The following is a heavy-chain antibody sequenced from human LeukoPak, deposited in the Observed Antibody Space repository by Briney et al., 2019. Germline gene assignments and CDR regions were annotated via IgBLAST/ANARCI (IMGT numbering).Heavy chain of an antibody. V-gene: IGHV4-59*12. CDR1: GGSISSYY. CDR3: ARGGYYYDSSGYVGTGYFDY. Sequence: SETLSLTCTVSGGSISSYYWSWIRQPPGKGLEWIGYIYYSGSTNYNPSLKSRVTISVDTSKNQFSLKLSSVTAADTAVYYCARGGYYYDSSGYVGTGYFDYWGQGTLVTVSS. CDR2: IYYSGST. J-gene: IGHJ4*02. D-gene: IGHD3-22*01.